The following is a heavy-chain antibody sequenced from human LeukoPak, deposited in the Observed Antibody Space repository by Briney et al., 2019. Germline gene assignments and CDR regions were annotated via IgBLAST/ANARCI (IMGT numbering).Heavy chain of an antibody. J-gene: IGHJ4*02. CDR1: GGSISSGGYY. CDR2: IYHSGST. Sequence: PSETLSLTCTVSGGSISSGGYYWSWIRQPPEKGLEWIGYIYHSGSTYYNPSLKSRVTISVDRSKNQFSLKLSSVTAADTAVYYCARKRELHVGFDYWGQGTLVTVSS. D-gene: IGHD1-26*01. CDR3: ARKRELHVGFDY. V-gene: IGHV4-30-2*01.